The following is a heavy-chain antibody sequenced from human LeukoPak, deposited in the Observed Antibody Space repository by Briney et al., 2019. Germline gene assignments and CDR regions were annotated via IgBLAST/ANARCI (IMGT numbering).Heavy chain of an antibody. CDR1: GFTFSSYA. V-gene: IGHV3-23*01. CDR3: AKDGGYDSGDSDY. J-gene: IGHJ4*02. CDR2: ISGSSTST. D-gene: IGHD3-10*01. Sequence: GGSLRLSCAASGFTFSSYAMTWVRQAPGKGLEWVSGISGSSTSTYYADSVKGRFTISRDNSKNTLYLQMNSLRAEDTAVYYCAKDGGYDSGDSDYWGQGTLVTVSS.